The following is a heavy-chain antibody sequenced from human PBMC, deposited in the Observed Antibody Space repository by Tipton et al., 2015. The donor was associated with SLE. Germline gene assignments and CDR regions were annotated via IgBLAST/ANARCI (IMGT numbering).Heavy chain of an antibody. J-gene: IGHJ4*02. V-gene: IGHV3-74*01. CDR2: INSDASST. Sequence: GSLRLSCAASGFTFSTYWMHWVRQVPGEGLVWVSRINSDASSTTYADSVKGRFTISRDNAKNTLYLQMNSLRAEDTAVYYCAKGGLDYFDYWGQGTLVTVSS. CDR1: GFTFSTYW. CDR3: AKGGLDYFDY.